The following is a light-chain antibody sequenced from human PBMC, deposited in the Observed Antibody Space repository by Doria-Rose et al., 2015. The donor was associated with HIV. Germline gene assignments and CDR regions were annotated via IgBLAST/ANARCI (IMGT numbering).Light chain of an antibody. CDR2: GAS. Sequence: TQSSGTLSLSPGERATLSCRASQSVSAHYLAWYQQRPGQSPRLLIYGASSRATDIPDRFSGSGSGTDFTLTISRLEPEDFAVYYCHQYASSRTFGQGTKVEIK. CDR3: HQYASSRT. CDR1: QSVSAHY. V-gene: IGKV3-20*01. J-gene: IGKJ1*01.